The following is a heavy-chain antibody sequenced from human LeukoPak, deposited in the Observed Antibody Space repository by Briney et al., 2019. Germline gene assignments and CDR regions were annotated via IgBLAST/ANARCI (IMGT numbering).Heavy chain of an antibody. D-gene: IGHD6-13*01. CDR1: GYTFTGYY. CDR2: INPNSGGT. Sequence: GASVKVSCKASGYTFTGYYMHWVRQAPGQGLEWMGWINPNSGGTNYAQKFQGRVTLTRDTSISTAYMELSRLRSDDTAVYYCARDPGSSSWYWFDPWGQGTLVTVSS. CDR3: ARDPGSSSWYWFDP. V-gene: IGHV1-2*02. J-gene: IGHJ5*02.